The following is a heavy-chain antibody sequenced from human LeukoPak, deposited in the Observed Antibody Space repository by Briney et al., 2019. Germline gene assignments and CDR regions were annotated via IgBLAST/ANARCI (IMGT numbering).Heavy chain of an antibody. V-gene: IGHV3-23*01. CDR1: GFTFSNYA. D-gene: IGHD4-17*01. Sequence: PGGSLRLSCAAAGFTFSNYAMTWVRQAPGKGLEWVSSISGSGGSTYYADSVKGRFTISRDNSKNTLYLQMYSLRAEDTAVYYCAKKPRTTVTYFDYWGQGTLVTVSS. CDR3: AKKPRTTVTYFDY. J-gene: IGHJ4*02. CDR2: ISGSGGST.